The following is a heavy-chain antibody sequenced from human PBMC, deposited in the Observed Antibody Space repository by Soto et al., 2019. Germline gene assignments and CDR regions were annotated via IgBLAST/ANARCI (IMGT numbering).Heavy chain of an antibody. D-gene: IGHD3-10*02. Sequence: VQLVESGGGLVKPGGSLRLSCAASGFTFSGDAMNWVRQSPGKGLEWVSSISTTSTYIYYADSVKGRFTISRDNANNSLHLQMNDLRAEDTAVYYCARDYVMDVWGQGTTVTVSS. J-gene: IGHJ6*02. V-gene: IGHV3-21*01. CDR2: ISTTSTYI. CDR3: ARDYVMDV. CDR1: GFTFSGDA.